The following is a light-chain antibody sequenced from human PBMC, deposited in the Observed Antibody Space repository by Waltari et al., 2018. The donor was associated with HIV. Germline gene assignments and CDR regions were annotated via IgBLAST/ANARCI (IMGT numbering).Light chain of an antibody. V-gene: IGLV3-25*03. Sequence: SSDLTQPPSLSVSPGQTATITCSGDSLPKQFGYWYQQKAGQAPVLIINKDRERPSGIPERFSGSSSGTTVTLTIPEVQAEDEADYHCQSADSSGSFWVFGGGTKLTVL. CDR3: QSADSSGSFWV. CDR1: SLPKQF. CDR2: KDR. J-gene: IGLJ3*02.